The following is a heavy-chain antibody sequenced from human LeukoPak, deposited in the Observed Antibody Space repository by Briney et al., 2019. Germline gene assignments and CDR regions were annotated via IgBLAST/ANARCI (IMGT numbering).Heavy chain of an antibody. CDR3: ARVAVDFLQLNT. V-gene: IGHV3-7*01. Sequence: PGGSLRLSCAASGFTSSSYWMSWVRQAPGKGLEWVANIKQDGSEKYYVDSVKGRFTISRDNAKNSLYLQMNSLRAEDTAVYYCARVAVDFLQLNTWGQGTLVTVSS. J-gene: IGHJ4*02. CDR2: IKQDGSEK. D-gene: IGHD3-3*01. CDR1: GFTSSSYW.